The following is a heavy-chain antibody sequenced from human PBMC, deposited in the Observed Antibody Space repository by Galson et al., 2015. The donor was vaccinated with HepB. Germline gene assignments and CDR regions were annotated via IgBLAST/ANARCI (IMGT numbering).Heavy chain of an antibody. CDR2: ISAYNGNT. J-gene: IGHJ4*02. D-gene: IGHD3-3*01. Sequence: SVKVSCKASGYTFTSYGISWVRQAPGQGLEWMGWISAYNGNTNYAQKLQGRVTMTTDTSTSTAYMELRSLRSDDTAVYYCARERGYDFWSGYYRYFDYWGQGTLVTVSS. V-gene: IGHV1-18*01. CDR1: GYTFTSYG. CDR3: ARERGYDFWSGYYRYFDY.